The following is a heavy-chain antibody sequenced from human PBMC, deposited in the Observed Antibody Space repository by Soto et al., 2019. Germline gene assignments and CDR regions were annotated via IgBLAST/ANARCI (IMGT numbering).Heavy chain of an antibody. V-gene: IGHV4-59*02. CDR2: IYASGSP. D-gene: IGHD1-26*01. CDR1: GGSVSVYY. J-gene: IGHJ4*02. Sequence: LSLTCTISGGSVSVYYWSWIRQSTGQGLEWIGYIYASGSPYYNPSLRSRVTISADTSKNQISLKLTSPTAADTAVYYCARGVGSSPPQYWGRGTLVTVSS. CDR3: ARGVGSSPPQY.